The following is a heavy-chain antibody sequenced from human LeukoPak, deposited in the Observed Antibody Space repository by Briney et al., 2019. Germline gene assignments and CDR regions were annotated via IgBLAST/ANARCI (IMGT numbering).Heavy chain of an antibody. CDR1: VGSFSGYY. D-gene: IGHD6-19*01. CDR2: INHSGST. Sequence: SETLSLTCAVYVGSFSGYYWSWICQPPGKGLEWIGEINHSGSTNYNPSLKSRVTISVDTSKNQFSLKLSSMTAADTAVYYCARDVYSGGWSSAYYYYMDVWGKGTTVTVSS. CDR3: ARDVYSGGWSSAYYYYMDV. J-gene: IGHJ6*03. V-gene: IGHV4-34*01.